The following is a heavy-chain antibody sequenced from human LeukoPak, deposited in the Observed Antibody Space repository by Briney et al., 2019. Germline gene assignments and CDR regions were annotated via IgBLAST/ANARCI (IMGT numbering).Heavy chain of an antibody. CDR1: GFTFSDYS. V-gene: IGHV3-11*01. CDR2: ISIDGDDI. J-gene: IGHJ2*01. Sequence: PGGSLRLSCAASGFTFSDYSMTWIRQAPGKGLEWISYISIDGDDISYADSVKGRFTISRDNAENSLYLQMTYLRAEDTAFYYCARGRAYRWYFDLWGRGTLVTVSS. D-gene: IGHD3-16*01. CDR3: ARGRAYRWYFDL.